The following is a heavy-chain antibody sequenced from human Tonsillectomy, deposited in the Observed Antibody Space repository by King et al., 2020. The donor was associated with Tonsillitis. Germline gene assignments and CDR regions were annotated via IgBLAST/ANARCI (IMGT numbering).Heavy chain of an antibody. CDR2: IKSKADAGKT. V-gene: IGHV3-15*01. CDR1: GLTFANAW. J-gene: IGHJ4*02. CDR3: TSGPRTLLDY. Sequence: VQLVESGGGLVKPGGSLRLSCAVSGLTFANAWMAWVRQAPGKGLEWVGRIKSKADAGKTDYAAPVRGRFSISRDDSQNNLYLHMHNLKTDDTAVYFCTSGPRTLLDYWGQGNLVTVSS. D-gene: IGHD3/OR15-3a*01.